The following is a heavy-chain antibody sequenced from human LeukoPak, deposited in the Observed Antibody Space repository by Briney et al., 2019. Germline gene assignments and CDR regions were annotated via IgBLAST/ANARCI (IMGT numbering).Heavy chain of an antibody. Sequence: PGGSLRLSCAASGFTFSSYGMHWVRQAPGKGLEWVAVISYDGSNKYYADSVKGRFTISGDNSKNTLYLQMNSLRAEDTAVYYCAKEELGIAAAGPFDYWGQGTLVTVSS. CDR2: ISYDGSNK. CDR3: AKEELGIAAAGPFDY. D-gene: IGHD6-13*01. CDR1: GFTFSSYG. J-gene: IGHJ4*02. V-gene: IGHV3-30*18.